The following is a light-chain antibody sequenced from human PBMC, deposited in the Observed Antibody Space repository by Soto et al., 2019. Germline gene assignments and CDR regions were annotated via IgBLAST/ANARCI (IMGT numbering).Light chain of an antibody. V-gene: IGLV2-11*01. CDR3: CSYVGGYSYV. CDR1: SSDVGDYNS. J-gene: IGLJ1*01. CDR2: DVS. Sequence: QSALTQPRSVSGSPGQSVTVSCIGTSSDVGDYNSVSWYQQHPGKAPKLMICDVSKRPSGVPDRFSGSKSGNTASLTISGLQAEDEADYYCCSYVGGYSYVFGIGTKVTLL.